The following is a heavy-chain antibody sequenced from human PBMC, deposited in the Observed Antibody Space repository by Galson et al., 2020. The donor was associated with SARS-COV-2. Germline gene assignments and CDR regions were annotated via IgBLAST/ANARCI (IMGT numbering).Heavy chain of an antibody. Sequence: TGGSLRLSCAASGFTFDDYAMHWVRQAPGKGLEWVSGISWNSGSIGYADSVKGRFTISRDNAKNSLYLQMNSLRAEDTALYYCAKEDATWECFDYWGQGTLVTVSS. CDR2: ISWNSGSI. V-gene: IGHV3-9*01. CDR1: GFTFDDYA. CDR3: AKEDATWECFDY. D-gene: IGHD1-26*01. J-gene: IGHJ4*02.